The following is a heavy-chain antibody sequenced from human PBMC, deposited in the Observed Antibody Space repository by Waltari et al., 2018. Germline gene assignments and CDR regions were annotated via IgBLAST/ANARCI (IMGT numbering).Heavy chain of an antibody. CDR1: GGSISRGNYY. D-gene: IGHD3-10*01. Sequence: QLQLQESGPGLVKPSETLALTCSVSGGSISRGNYYWGWIRQPPGRGLEWIGSIYADGSTYYSPSLKSRVTILVDTSKNQFFLRLDSVTAADTAVYYCARAGYFYGTGSYSWFEPWGQGTLVTVSS. J-gene: IGHJ5*01. V-gene: IGHV4-39*07. CDR2: IYADGST. CDR3: ARAGYFYGTGSYSWFEP.